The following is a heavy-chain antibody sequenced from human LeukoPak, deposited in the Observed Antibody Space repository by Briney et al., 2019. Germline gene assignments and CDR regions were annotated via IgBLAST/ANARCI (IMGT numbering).Heavy chain of an antibody. CDR1: GYTFTSYY. CDR3: ARPGRDGYNSIDY. J-gene: IGHJ4*02. CDR2: INPSGGST. D-gene: IGHD5-24*01. V-gene: IGHV1-46*01. Sequence: ASVKVSCKASGYTFTSYYMHWVRQAPGQGLEWMGIINPSGGSTSYAQKFQGRVTITADKSTSTAYMELSSLRSEDTAVYYCARPGRDGYNSIDYWGQGTLVTVSS.